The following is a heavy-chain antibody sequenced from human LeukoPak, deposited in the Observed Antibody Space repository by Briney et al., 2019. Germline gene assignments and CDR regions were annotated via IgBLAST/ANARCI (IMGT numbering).Heavy chain of an antibody. CDR3: ARAEGSGSGAYTLDY. J-gene: IGHJ4*02. CDR2: IYTSGTT. Sequence: SETLSLTCTVTGGSTINYFRSWIRQPAGKGLEWIGHIYTSGTTHYNPSLKNRVTISLDTSKSQFSLQLNSVTAADTAVYYCARAEGSGSGAYTLDYWGQGILVTVSS. V-gene: IGHV4-4*07. D-gene: IGHD3-10*01. CDR1: GGSTINYF.